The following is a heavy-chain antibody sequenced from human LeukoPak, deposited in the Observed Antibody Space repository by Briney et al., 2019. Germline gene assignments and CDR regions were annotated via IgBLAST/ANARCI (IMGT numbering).Heavy chain of an antibody. V-gene: IGHV5-51*01. CDR3: ASTTYYYDSSGPEPLFDY. CDR1: GHSFTSYW. J-gene: IGHJ4*02. Sequence: GESLKISCKGSGHSFTSYWIGWVRQMPGKGLEWMGIIYPGDSDTRYSPSFQGQVTISADKSISTAYLQWSSLKASDTAMYYCASTTYYYDSSGPEPLFDYWGQGTLVTVSS. D-gene: IGHD3-22*01. CDR2: IYPGDSDT.